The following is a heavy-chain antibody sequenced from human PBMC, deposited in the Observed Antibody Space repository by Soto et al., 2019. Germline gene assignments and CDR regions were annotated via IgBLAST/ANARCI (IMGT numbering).Heavy chain of an antibody. V-gene: IGHV3-23*01. CDR3: AKEDYDIGTGYLGHYYYGMDD. CDR2: ISGSGGST. J-gene: IGHJ6*02. CDR1: GFTISSYA. Sequence: GGSLRLSCSASGFTISSYAMSWVRQAPGKGLEWVSAISGSGGSTYYADSVKGRFTISRDNSKNTLYLQMNSLRAEDTAVYYCAKEDYDIGTGYLGHYYYGMDDWGQGTSVTVSS. D-gene: IGHD3-9*01.